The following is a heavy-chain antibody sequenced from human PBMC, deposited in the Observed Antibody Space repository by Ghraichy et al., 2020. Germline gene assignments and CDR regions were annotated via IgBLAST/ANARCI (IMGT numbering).Heavy chain of an antibody. V-gene: IGHV6-1*01. CDR2: TYYRSKWYN. J-gene: IGHJ4*02. CDR1: GDSVSDSTTT. Sequence: QTLSLTCAISGDSVSDSTTTWNWIRQSPSRGLEWLGRTYYRSKWYNDYAVSVRGRITINPDTSKNQFSLQLNSVTPEDTAVYYCARTRSSGRYLDYWGQGALVTVSS. D-gene: IGHD3-10*01. CDR3: ARTRSSGRYLDY.